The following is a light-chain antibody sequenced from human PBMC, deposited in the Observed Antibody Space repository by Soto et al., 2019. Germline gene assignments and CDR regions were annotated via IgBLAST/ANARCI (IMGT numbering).Light chain of an antibody. Sequence: EIVLTQSPVTLSLSPGERATLSCRASQSVDYYLAWYQQKPGQAPRLLIYAASNRATGIPARFSGSGSGTDFTLTISSLEPEDFAVYYCLQRSSWPLTFGGGTKVDIK. CDR1: QSVDYY. CDR2: AAS. CDR3: LQRSSWPLT. J-gene: IGKJ4*01. V-gene: IGKV3-11*01.